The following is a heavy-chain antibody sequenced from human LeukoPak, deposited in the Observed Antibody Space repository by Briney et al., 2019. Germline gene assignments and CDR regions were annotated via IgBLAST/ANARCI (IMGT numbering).Heavy chain of an antibody. D-gene: IGHD3-10*01. V-gene: IGHV3-30*02. Sequence: GGSLRLSCAASGFTFSSYGMHWVRQAPGKGLEWVAFIRFDGSNKYYADSVKGRFTISRDNSKNTLYLQMNSVRTEDTAVYYCAKGPYYYGSGSYTDYWGQGTLVTVSS. CDR3: AKGPYYYGSGSYTDY. CDR2: IRFDGSNK. CDR1: GFTFSSYG. J-gene: IGHJ4*02.